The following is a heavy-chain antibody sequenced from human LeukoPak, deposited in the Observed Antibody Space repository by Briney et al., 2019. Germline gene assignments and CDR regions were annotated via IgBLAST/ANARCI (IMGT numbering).Heavy chain of an antibody. J-gene: IGHJ5*02. D-gene: IGHD3-10*01. CDR2: INPNSGGT. CDR3: ARSRITMVRGVISPSSP. CDR1: GYTITGYY. V-gene: IGHV1-2*02. Sequence: ASVKVSCKASGYTITGYYMHWVRQAPGQGLEWMGWINPNSGGTNYAQKFQGRVTMTRDTSISTAYMELSRLRSDDTAVYYCARSRITMVRGVISPSSPWGQGTLVTVSP.